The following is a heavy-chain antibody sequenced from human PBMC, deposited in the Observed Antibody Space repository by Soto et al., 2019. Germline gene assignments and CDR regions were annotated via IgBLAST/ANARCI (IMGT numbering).Heavy chain of an antibody. CDR3: ARDLGYCTSTRCYSSQGPLDY. J-gene: IGHJ4*02. D-gene: IGHD2-2*01. CDR2: ISYDGINE. Sequence: QVQLVESGGGVVQPGKSLRLSCAVSGFIFSSALHWVRQAPGKGLECVAVISYDGINENYSDSVKGRFTIYRDNSKNTLYLQMNGLRPEDTAVYYCARDLGYCTSTRCYSSQGPLDYWGQGTLVTVSS. V-gene: IGHV3-30-3*01. CDR1: GFIFSSA.